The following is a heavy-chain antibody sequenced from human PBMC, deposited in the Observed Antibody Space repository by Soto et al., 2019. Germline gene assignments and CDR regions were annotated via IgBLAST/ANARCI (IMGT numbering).Heavy chain of an antibody. V-gene: IGHV1-69*01. CDR3: ARDVSSDTTGFRGYDL. J-gene: IGHJ4*02. Sequence: QLHLVQPGAEEKKAGSSVKVSCKASGGTVSSYAITWVRQAPGKGLEWMGVFIPIFVSAHYAPKFQGRITITAYESTSKADIELSGLTSEDTAISKCARDVSSDTTGFRGYDLWGQGTQVTVSS. CDR2: FIPIFVSA. CDR1: GGTVSSYA. D-gene: IGHD3-10*01.